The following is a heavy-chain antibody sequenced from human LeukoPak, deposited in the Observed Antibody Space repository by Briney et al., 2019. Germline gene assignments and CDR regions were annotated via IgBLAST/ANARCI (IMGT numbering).Heavy chain of an antibody. CDR2: INPNSGGT. CDR1: GYTFTGYY. J-gene: IGHJ4*02. D-gene: IGHD2-2*02. V-gene: IGHV1-2*02. Sequence: ASVKVSCKASGYTFTGYYMHWVRQAPGQGLEWMGWINPNSGGTNYPQKFQGRVTMTRDTPISTAYMELSRLRSDDTAVYYCARDAVVSTYCSTTSCYIGYWGQGTLVTVSS. CDR3: ARDAVVSTYCSTTSCYIGY.